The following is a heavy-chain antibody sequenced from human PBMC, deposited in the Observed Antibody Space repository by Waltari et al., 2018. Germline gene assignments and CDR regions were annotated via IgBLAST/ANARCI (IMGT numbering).Heavy chain of an antibody. CDR3: ARELITMVQGVIGWFDP. D-gene: IGHD3-10*01. J-gene: IGHJ5*02. CDR1: GYTFTSYA. V-gene: IGHV7-4-1*02. Sequence: QVQLVQSGSELKKPGASVKVSCKASGYTFTSYAMHWVRQAPGQGLEWMGWINTNTGNPTYAQGFTGRFVFSLDTSVSTAYLQISSLKAEDTAVYYCARELITMVQGVIGWFDPWGQGTLVTVSS. CDR2: INTNTGNP.